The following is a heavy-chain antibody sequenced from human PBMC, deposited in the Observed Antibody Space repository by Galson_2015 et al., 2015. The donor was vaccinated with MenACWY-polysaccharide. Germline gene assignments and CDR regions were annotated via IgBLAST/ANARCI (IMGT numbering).Heavy chain of an antibody. CDR3: ARVGRDHSGSYFHWGFDP. CDR2: IWDDGSRK. J-gene: IGHJ5*02. V-gene: IGHV3-33*01. Sequence: SLRLSCAATRFTFSDYGTHWVRQAPGKGLEWVAFIWDDGSRKYYADSVKGRFAISRDNSDNTLYLQMNNLRVADTAVYYCARVGRDHSGSYFHWGFDPWGQGTLVTVSS. D-gene: IGHD3-10*01. CDR1: RFTFSDYG.